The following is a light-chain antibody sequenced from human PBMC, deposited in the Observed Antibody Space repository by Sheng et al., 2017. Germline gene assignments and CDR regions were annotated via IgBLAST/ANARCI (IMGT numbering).Light chain of an antibody. J-gene: IGKJ2*01. CDR3: HQYYSTPYT. CDR2: GHL. Sequence: DIVMTQSPDSLPVSLGERASIKCKSSQDLLYSSNNKIYLSWYPAETRDSLLSCSFTGHLPGNPGSLTDSVAAGLGQISLSPSAALQAEDVAVYFCHQYYSTPYTFGQGTKARDQT. V-gene: IGKV4-1*01. CDR1: QDLLYSSNNKIY.